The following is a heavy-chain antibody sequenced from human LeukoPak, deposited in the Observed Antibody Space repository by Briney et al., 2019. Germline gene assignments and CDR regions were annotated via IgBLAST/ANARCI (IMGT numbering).Heavy chain of an antibody. J-gene: IGHJ6*03. CDR1: GFTFDDYG. D-gene: IGHD6-13*01. V-gene: IGHV3-20*04. CDR2: INWNGGST. Sequence: GGSLILSCAASGFTFDDYGMSWVRQAPGEGVELVFGINWNGGSTGYADSVEGRFIISRDNAKNSLYLQMNSLRAEDTALYYCARVGSSSWYGFSVGILDYYYYMDVWGKGTTVTVSS. CDR3: ARVGSSSWYGFSVGILDYYYYMDV.